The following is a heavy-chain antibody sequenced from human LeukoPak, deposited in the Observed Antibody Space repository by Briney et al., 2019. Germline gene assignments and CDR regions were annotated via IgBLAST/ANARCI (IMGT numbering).Heavy chain of an antibody. J-gene: IGHJ6*03. D-gene: IGHD3-22*01. Sequence: ASVKVSCKASGGTFSSYAISWVRQAPGQGLEWMGGIIPIFGTANYAQKFHGRVTITADESTSTAYMELSSLRSEDTAVYYCARVLHYDSSGYYYYYYYHMDVWGKGTTVTVSS. CDR3: ARVLHYDSSGYYYYYYYHMDV. CDR1: GGTFSSYA. V-gene: IGHV1-69*13. CDR2: IIPIFGTA.